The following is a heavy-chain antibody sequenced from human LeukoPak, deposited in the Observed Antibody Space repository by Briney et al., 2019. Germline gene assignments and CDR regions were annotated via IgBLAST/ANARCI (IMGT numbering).Heavy chain of an antibody. D-gene: IGHD3-3*01. CDR1: GFTFSSYA. V-gene: IGHV3-23*01. CDR3: AKAPYDFWSGSIFDY. CDR2: IIGSGGSA. Sequence: GGSLRLSCAAPGFTFSSYAMSWVRQAPGKGLEWVSAIIGSGGSAYSADSVKGRFTISRDNSKNTLYLQMNSLRVEDTAVYYCAKAPYDFWSGSIFDYWGQGTLVTVSS. J-gene: IGHJ4*02.